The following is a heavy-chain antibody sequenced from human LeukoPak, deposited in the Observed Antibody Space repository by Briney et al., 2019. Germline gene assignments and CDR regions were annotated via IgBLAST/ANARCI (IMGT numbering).Heavy chain of an antibody. Sequence: ASVTVSCKASGYTFTDYYFHWVRQVPGQGLECMGWINPNTGGTNYPQKFQGRVTMTRDTTISTAYMELSSLRSDDTAVYYCARDLGATTGAPWYYFDNWGQGTLVTVPS. D-gene: IGHD1-26*01. CDR1: GYTFTDYY. CDR2: INPNTGGT. V-gene: IGHV1-2*02. J-gene: IGHJ4*01. CDR3: ARDLGATTGAPWYYFDN.